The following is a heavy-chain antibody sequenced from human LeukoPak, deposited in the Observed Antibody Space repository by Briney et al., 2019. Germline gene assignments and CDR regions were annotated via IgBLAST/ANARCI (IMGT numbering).Heavy chain of an antibody. J-gene: IGHJ4*02. CDR3: ARDQVDYDIPDHFDY. V-gene: IGHV4-30-2*01. CDR2: ISQSGNS. D-gene: IGHD3-22*01. CDR1: GDSISSSTCN. Sequence: PSETLSLTCKVSGDSISSSTCNWSWIRQPPGKGLELIGYISQSGNSYFTPSLKSPVTISVDRSKNHFSLTLISVTAADTAVYYCARDQVDYDIPDHFDYWGKGTLVAVSS.